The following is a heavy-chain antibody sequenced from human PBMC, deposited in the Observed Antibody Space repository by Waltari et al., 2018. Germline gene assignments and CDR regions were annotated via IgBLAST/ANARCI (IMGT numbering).Heavy chain of an antibody. CDR1: GFTFSSYW. CDR2: IRQDGRED. D-gene: IGHD3-3*01. CDR3: ARDTRYYDFWSGYYYYYYYGMDV. V-gene: IGHV3-7*04. Sequence: EVQLVESGGGLVQPGGSLRLSCAASGFTFSSYWMSWVRQATGKGLEWVANIRQDGREDYYVDSVKGRFTISRETAKNSLYLQMNILRAEDTAVYYCARDTRYYDFWSGYYYYYYYGMDVWGQGTTVTVSS. J-gene: IGHJ6*02.